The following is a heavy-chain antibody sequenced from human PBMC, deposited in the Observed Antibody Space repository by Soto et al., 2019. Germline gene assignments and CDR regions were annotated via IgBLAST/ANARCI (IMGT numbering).Heavy chain of an antibody. J-gene: IGHJ6*02. Sequence: SCAASGFTFSSYGMHWVRQAPGKGLEWVAVIWYDGSSTSYADSVKGRFTISRDNAKNTLYLQMNSLRAGDTAVYYCARSHCTNGVCYGLDVWGQGTTVTVSS. CDR1: GFTFSSYG. V-gene: IGHV3-33*03. CDR3: ARSHCTNGVCYGLDV. CDR2: IWYDGSST. D-gene: IGHD2-8*01.